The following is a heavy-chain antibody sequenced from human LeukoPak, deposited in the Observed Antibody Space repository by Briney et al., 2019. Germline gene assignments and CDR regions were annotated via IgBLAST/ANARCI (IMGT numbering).Heavy chain of an antibody. CDR3: ATTYYDFWSGYLSWFDP. CDR2: INHSGST. CDR1: GGSFSGYY. V-gene: IGHV4-34*01. Sequence: SETLSLTCAVYGGSFSGYYWSWIRQPPGKGLEWIGEINHSGSTNYNPSPKSRVTISVDTSKNQFSLKLSSVTAADTAVYYCATTYYDFWSGYLSWFDPWGQGTLVTVSS. J-gene: IGHJ5*02. D-gene: IGHD3-3*01.